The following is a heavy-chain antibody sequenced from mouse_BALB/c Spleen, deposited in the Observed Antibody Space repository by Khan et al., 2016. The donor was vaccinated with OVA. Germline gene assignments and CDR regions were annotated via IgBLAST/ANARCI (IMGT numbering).Heavy chain of an antibody. Sequence: VQLQESGPGLAAPSQSLSITCTISGFSLTTYGVHWVRQPPGKGLEWLVVIWSDGSTTYNSALKSRLTITKDNSQSHASLKMNSLQTDEPAIYFCAGPPYYHYNSLDYWGQGTSVTVSS. CDR2: IWSDGST. CDR1: GFSLTTYG. V-gene: IGHV2-6-1*01. D-gene: IGHD2-12*01. J-gene: IGHJ4*01. CDR3: AGPPYYHYNSLDY.